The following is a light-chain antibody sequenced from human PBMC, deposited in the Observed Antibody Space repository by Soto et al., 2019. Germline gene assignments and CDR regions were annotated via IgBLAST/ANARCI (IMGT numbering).Light chain of an antibody. Sequence: DIQMTQSPSSLSASVGDRVTITCRASQSISTYLNWYQQKPGKAPKLLIFAASSLQSGVTSRFSGRGSGTDFTLTISSLQPEDFATYYCQQCYNTPLTFGQGTRLEIK. J-gene: IGKJ5*01. CDR1: QSISTY. CDR2: AAS. V-gene: IGKV1-39*01. CDR3: QQCYNTPLT.